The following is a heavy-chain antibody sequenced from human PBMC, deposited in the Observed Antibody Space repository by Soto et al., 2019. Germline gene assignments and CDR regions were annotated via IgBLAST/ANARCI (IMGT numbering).Heavy chain of an antibody. J-gene: IGHJ4*01. D-gene: IGHD6-19*01. CDR3: ATAVAGAY. CDR2: ISNDGIDK. Sequence: SLRLSCEASGFIFSNYGMYWVRHAPGKGLEWLAIISNDGIDKFYADSVKGRFSVSRDNSKSTLFLQMNSLRSDDTALYYCATAVAGAYWGHGTLVTVSS. V-gene: IGHV3-30*03. CDR1: GFIFSNYG.